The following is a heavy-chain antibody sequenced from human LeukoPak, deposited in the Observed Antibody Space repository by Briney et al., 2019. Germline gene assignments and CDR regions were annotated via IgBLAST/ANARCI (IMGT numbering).Heavy chain of an antibody. J-gene: IGHJ4*02. Sequence: SETLSLTCTVSGGSISSYYWSWIRQPPGKGLEWIGYIYSSGSTNYNPSLKSRVTISVDTSKNQFSLKLTSVTAADTAVYCCARAYYYGSGSYGLDYWGQGTLVTVSS. V-gene: IGHV4-59*01. CDR3: ARAYYYGSGSYGLDY. D-gene: IGHD3-10*01. CDR1: GGSISSYY. CDR2: IYSSGST.